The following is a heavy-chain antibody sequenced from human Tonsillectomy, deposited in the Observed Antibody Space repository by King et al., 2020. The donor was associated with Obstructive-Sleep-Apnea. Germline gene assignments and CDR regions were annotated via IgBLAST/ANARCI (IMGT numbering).Heavy chain of an antibody. J-gene: IGHJ4*02. CDR3: ARDHGSGSYRYYFDY. CDR2: IYYSGST. V-gene: IGHV4-59*01. CDR1: GGSISSYY. Sequence: VQLQESGPGLVKPSETLSLTCTVSGGSISSYYWSWIRQPPGKGLEWIGYIYYSGSTNYNPSLKSRVTISVDTSKNQFSLKLSSVTAADTAVYYCARDHGSGSYRYYFDYWGQGTLVTVSS. D-gene: IGHD3-10*01.